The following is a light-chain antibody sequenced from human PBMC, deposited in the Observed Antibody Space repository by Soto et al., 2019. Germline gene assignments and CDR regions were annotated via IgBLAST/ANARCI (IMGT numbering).Light chain of an antibody. Sequence: DIQMTQSPSTLSASVGDRVTITCRASQSIDTALAWYQQKPGKAPNLLIYKASNLESGVPSRFSGSGSGTEFTLTISSLQPDDFATYYCQQYNSYPLTLGGGTKVDIK. CDR3: QQYNSYPLT. CDR1: QSIDTA. CDR2: KAS. V-gene: IGKV1-5*03. J-gene: IGKJ4*01.